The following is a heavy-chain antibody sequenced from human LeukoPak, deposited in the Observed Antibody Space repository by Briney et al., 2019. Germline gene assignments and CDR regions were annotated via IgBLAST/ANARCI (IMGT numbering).Heavy chain of an antibody. CDR3: AKDNSAPRFDP. CDR2: IRSEGSDK. Sequence: GGSLRLSCTASGFIFSVSNIHWVRHAPGKGLEGVAFIRSEGSDKSYADAVKGRFTVSRDNSKNTVYFQMNRMRADDTALYYCAKDNSAPRFDPWGQGTPVTVSS. D-gene: IGHD4-23*01. CDR1: GFIFSVSN. V-gene: IGHV3-30*02. J-gene: IGHJ5*02.